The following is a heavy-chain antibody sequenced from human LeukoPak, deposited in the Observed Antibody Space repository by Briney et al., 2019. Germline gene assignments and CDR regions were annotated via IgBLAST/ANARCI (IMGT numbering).Heavy chain of an antibody. V-gene: IGHV1-46*01. D-gene: IGHD3-22*01. CDR2: INPSGGST. CDR3: ARDYYDSSGYYSNWFDP. CDR1: GYTFTSYY. J-gene: IGHJ5*02. Sequence: ASVKVSCKAPGYTFTSYYMHWVRQAPGQGLEWMGIINPSGGSTSYAQKFQGRVTMTRDTSTSTAYMELRSLRSDDTAVYYCARDYYDSSGYYSNWFDPWGQGTLVTVSS.